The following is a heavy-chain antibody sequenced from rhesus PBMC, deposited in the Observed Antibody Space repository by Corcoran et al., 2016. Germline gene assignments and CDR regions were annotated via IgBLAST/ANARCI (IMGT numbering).Heavy chain of an antibody. D-gene: IGHD6-13*01. CDR3: ARRRGGIAAGNFDY. V-gene: IGHV2-1*01. J-gene: IGHJ4*01. Sequence: QVTLKESGPALVKPTQTLTLTCTFSGFSLSTSGMGVGWIRQPSRKTLEWLAHIYWNDDKYYSTSLKSRLTISKDTSKTQVVLTMTNMDPVDTATYYCARRRGGIAAGNFDYWGQGVLVTVSS. CDR2: IYWNDDK. CDR1: GFSLSTSGMG.